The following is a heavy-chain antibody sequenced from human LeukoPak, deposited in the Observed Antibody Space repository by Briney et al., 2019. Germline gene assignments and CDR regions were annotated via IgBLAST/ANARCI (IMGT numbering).Heavy chain of an antibody. CDR3: TKEAFGESLDY. CDR2: ISWNSGRT. CDR1: GFTFSSYA. V-gene: IGHV3-9*01. D-gene: IGHD3-10*01. J-gene: IGHJ4*02. Sequence: GGSLRLSCAASGFTFSSYAMHWVRQVPGKGLEWVSGISWNSGRTVYADSVKGRFTISRDNAKNSLYLQMNSLRVEDTALYYCTKEAFGESLDYWGQGALVTVSS.